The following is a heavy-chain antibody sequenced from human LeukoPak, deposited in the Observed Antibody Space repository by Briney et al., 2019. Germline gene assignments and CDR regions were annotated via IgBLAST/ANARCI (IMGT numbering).Heavy chain of an antibody. V-gene: IGHV3-11*04. J-gene: IGHJ3*02. CDR1: GFMFSDYY. D-gene: IGHD3-3*01. CDR2: ISNDSVDK. CDR3: ARRDWVSGAVRAFDI. Sequence: GGSLRLSCVGSGFMFSDYYMSWIRHAPGKGLEWVSYISNDSVDKYYVDSVRGRFTISRDNAKKSMYLQMSGLRVEDTAVYYCARRDWVSGAVRAFDIWGQGTMVTLSS.